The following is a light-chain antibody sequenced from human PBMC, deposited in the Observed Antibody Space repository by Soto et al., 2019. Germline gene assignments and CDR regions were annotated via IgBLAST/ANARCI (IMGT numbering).Light chain of an antibody. CDR1: QSVLYSSSNKNY. V-gene: IGKV4-1*01. CDR3: QQYYSTPQLT. J-gene: IGKJ4*01. CDR2: WAS. Sequence: DIVMTQSPDSLAASLGERATINCKSSQSVLYSSSNKNYLAWYQQKPGQPPKLLIYWASTRESGVPDRFSDSGSGIDFTLTITSLQAEDVAVYYCQQYYSTPQLTFGGGTKVEIK.